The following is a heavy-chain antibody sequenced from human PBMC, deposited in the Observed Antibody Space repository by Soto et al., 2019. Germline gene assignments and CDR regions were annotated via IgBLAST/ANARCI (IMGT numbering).Heavy chain of an antibody. CDR3: GRDGALGDTAVVDS. D-gene: IGHD5-18*01. CDR2: IWYDGSNK. V-gene: IGHV3-33*01. J-gene: IGHJ4*02. CDR1: GLRFITFG. Sequence: QVQLVESGGGGAHLGSPLRFPCERPGLRFITFGLNGAAQAPGKGLGWVAVIWYDGSNKYHGDSLKGRFTISRDNSKNTLYLQINNLRAEDTAVYYCGRDGALGDTAVVDSWGQGTLVTVSS.